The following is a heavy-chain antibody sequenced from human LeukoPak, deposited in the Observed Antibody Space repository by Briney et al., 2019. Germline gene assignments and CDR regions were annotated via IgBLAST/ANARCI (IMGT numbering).Heavy chain of an antibody. J-gene: IGHJ4*02. Sequence: GGSLRLSCAASGFTFSSYGMHWVRQAPGKGLEWVAVIWYDGSNKYYADSVKGRSTISRDNSKNTLYLQMNSLRAEDTAVYYCARGFAAPAAMYFDYWGQGTLVTVSS. V-gene: IGHV3-33*01. CDR2: IWYDGSNK. CDR1: GFTFSSYG. D-gene: IGHD2-2*01. CDR3: ARGFAAPAAMYFDY.